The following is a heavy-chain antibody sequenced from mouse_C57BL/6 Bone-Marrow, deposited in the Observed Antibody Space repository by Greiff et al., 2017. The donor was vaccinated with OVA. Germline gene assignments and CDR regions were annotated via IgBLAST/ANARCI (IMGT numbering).Heavy chain of an antibody. Sequence: EVQLVESGGGLVKPGGSLKLSCAASGFTFSSYAMSWVRQTPEKRLEWVATISDGGSYTYYPDNVKGRFTISRDNAKNNLYLQMSHLKSEDTAMYYCAIDSNYDWFAYWGQGTLVTVSA. J-gene: IGHJ3*01. CDR3: AIDSNYDWFAY. D-gene: IGHD2-5*01. CDR1: GFTFSSYA. V-gene: IGHV5-4*01. CDR2: ISDGGSYT.